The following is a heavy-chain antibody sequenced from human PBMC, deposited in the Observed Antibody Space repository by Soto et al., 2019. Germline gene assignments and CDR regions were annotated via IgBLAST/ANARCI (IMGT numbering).Heavy chain of an antibody. J-gene: IGHJ6*02. CDR2: IYTSGST. CDR3: ARATGTTGYYYYYYGMDV. CDR1: GGSISSYY. V-gene: IGHV4-4*07. Sequence: QVQLQESGPGLVKPSETLSLTCTVSGGSISSYYWSWIRQPAGKGLAWIGRIYTSGSTNYNPSLKSRVTMSVDTSKNQFSLKLSSVTAADTAVYYCARATGTTGYYYYYYGMDVWGQGTTVTVSS. D-gene: IGHD1-7*01.